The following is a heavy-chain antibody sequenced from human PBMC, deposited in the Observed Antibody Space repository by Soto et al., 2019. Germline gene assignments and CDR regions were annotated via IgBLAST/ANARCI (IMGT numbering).Heavy chain of an antibody. V-gene: IGHV1-24*01. J-gene: IGHJ5*02. D-gene: IGHD3-10*01. CDR3: ATSPGVNNWFDP. Sequence: VKVSCKVSGYTLTELSMHWVRQAPGKGLEWMGGFDPEDGETIYAQKFQGRVTMTEDTSTDTAYMELSSLRSEDTAVYYCATSPGVNNWFDPWGQVTLVTVSS. CDR2: FDPEDGET. CDR1: GYTLTELS.